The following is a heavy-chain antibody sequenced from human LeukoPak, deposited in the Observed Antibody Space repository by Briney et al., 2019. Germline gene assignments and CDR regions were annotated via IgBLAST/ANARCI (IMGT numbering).Heavy chain of an antibody. D-gene: IGHD1-26*01. V-gene: IGHV1-69*05. CDR3: ARERWEPHRDAFDI. Sequence: GASVKVSCKASGGTFSSYAISWERQAPGQGLEWMGRIIPIFGTANYAQKFQGRVTITTDESTSTAYMELSSLRSEDTAVYYCARERWEPHRDAFDIWGQGTMVTVSS. CDR1: GGTFSSYA. J-gene: IGHJ3*02. CDR2: IIPIFGTA.